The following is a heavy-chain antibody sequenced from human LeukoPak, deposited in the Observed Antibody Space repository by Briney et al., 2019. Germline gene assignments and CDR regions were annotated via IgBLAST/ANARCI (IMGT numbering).Heavy chain of an antibody. CDR2: ISGSGGST. Sequence: GGSLRLSCAASGSTFSSYAMSWVRQAPGKGLEWVSAISGSGGSTYYADSVKGRFTISRDNSKNTLYLQMNSLRAEDTAVYYCAKDGVAVAYSSYYFDYWGQGTLVTVSS. D-gene: IGHD6-19*01. CDR3: AKDGVAVAYSSYYFDY. CDR1: GSTFSSYA. J-gene: IGHJ4*02. V-gene: IGHV3-23*01.